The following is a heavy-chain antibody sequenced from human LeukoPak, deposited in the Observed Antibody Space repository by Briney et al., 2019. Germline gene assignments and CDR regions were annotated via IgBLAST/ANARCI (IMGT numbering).Heavy chain of an antibody. J-gene: IGHJ4*02. CDR2: IYTTGNT. D-gene: IGHD3-16*01. CDR3: ARDQRLYAFDY. Sequence: SQTLSLTCTVSGGSISSGSYYWSWIRQPAGKGLEWIGRIYTTGNTNYNPSLKSRVTISVDTSKNQFSLKLSSVTAADTAVYYCARDQRLYAFDYWGQGTLVTVSS. V-gene: IGHV4-61*02. CDR1: GGSISSGSYY.